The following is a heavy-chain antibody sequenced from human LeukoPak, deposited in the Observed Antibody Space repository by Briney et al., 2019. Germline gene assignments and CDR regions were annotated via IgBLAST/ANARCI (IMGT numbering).Heavy chain of an antibody. Sequence: GGSLRLSCAASGFTFSSYAMSWVRQAPGKGLEWVSAISGSGGSTYYADSVKGRFTISRDNSKNTLYLQMNSLRAEDTAVYYCAKDQSPLWFQSGDYWGQGTLVTVS. V-gene: IGHV3-23*01. CDR3: AKDQSPLWFQSGDY. CDR2: ISGSGGST. J-gene: IGHJ4*02. CDR1: GFTFSSYA. D-gene: IGHD3-10*01.